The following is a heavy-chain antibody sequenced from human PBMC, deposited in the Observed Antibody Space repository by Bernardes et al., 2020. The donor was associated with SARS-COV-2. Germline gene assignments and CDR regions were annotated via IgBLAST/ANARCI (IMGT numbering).Heavy chain of an antibody. CDR1: GGSISSYY. CDR3: ARGSEPHYYYYGMDV. J-gene: IGHJ6*02. CDR2: IYYSGST. Sequence: SETLCLTCTVSGGSISSYYWSWIRQPPGKGLEWIGYIYYSGSTNYNPSLKSRVTISVDTSKNQFSLKLSSVTAADTAMYYCARGSEPHYYYYGMDVWGQGTTVTVSS. D-gene: IGHD3-3*01. V-gene: IGHV4-59*01.